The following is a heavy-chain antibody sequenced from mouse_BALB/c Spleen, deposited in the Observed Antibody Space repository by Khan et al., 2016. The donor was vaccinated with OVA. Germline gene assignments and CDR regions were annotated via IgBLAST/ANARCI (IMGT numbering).Heavy chain of an antibody. CDR1: GFSLTGYG. V-gene: IGHV2-6-7*01. CDR3: AWAYYGNYREAMDY. CDR2: IWGDGST. D-gene: IGHD2-10*01. J-gene: IGHJ4*01. Sequence: QVQLKESGPGLVAPSQSLSITCTVSGFSLTGYGVNWVRQPPGKGLEWLGMIWGDGSTDYNSALKSRLNLTKDNSKSQVFLKMNSLQTDDTARYYCAWAYYGNYREAMDYWGQGTSVTVSS.